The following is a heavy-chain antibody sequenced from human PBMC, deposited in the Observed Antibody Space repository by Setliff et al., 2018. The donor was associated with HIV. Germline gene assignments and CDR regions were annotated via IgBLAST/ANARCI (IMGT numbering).Heavy chain of an antibody. CDR2: IISISSYI. J-gene: IGHJ6*02. CDR3: ARDFNYYYYYGMDV. V-gene: IGHV3-21*01. CDR1: GFTFSSYS. Sequence: GGSLRLSCAASGFTFSSYSMNWVRQAPGKGLEWVSSIISISSYIYYANSVKGRFTISRDNANNSLYLQMNSLRAEDTAVYYCARDFNYYYYYGMDVWGQGTTVTVAS.